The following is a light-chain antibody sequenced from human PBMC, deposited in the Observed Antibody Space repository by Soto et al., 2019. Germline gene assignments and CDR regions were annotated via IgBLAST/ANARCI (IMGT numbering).Light chain of an antibody. V-gene: IGKV3-15*01. Sequence: EIVMTQSPATLPVSPGERVTLSCRTSQGVSNNLAWYQQKPGQAPRLLMYEASTRATSTPARFSGSGSGTEFTLTISILQSEDLAVYYCQQYNNWPPMYTFGQGTKLEIK. J-gene: IGKJ2*01. CDR2: EAS. CDR3: QQYNNWPPMYT. CDR1: QGVSNN.